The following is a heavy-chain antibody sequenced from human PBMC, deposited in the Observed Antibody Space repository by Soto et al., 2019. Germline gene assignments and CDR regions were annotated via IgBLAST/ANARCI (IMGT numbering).Heavy chain of an antibody. J-gene: IGHJ4*02. CDR3: ARVREGCTNGVCYRNFDY. D-gene: IGHD2-8*01. CDR2: IYYSGST. V-gene: IGHV4-59*01. CDR1: GGSISSYY. Sequence: SETLSLTCTVSGGSISSYYWSWIRQPPGKGPEWIGYIYYSGSTNYNPSLKSRVTISVDTSKNQFSLKLSSVTAADTAVYYCARVREGCTNGVCYRNFDYWGQGTLVTVSS.